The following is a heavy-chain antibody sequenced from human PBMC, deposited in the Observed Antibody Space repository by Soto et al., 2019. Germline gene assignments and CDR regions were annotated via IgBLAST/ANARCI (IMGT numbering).Heavy chain of an antibody. CDR2: TYFRSKWYN. CDR1: GDSVSSNTAS. Sequence: QVQLQQSGPGLVKPSQTLSLTCAIPGDSVSSNTASWNWIRQSPSRGLEWLGRTYFRSKWYNDYAVSVKSRIIINPDTSNNQFSLQLNSVTPEDTAVYFCAKGDNLGPKTGYAFDPWGQGIMVTVSS. D-gene: IGHD5-12*01. CDR3: AKGDNLGPKTGYAFDP. V-gene: IGHV6-1*01. J-gene: IGHJ5*02.